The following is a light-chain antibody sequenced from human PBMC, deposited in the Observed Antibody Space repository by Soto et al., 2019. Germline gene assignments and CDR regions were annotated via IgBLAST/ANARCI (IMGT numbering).Light chain of an antibody. J-gene: IGKJ4*01. V-gene: IGKV3-11*01. CDR2: DAS. CDR1: QTVSSY. Sequence: EIVLTQSPATLSLSPGERVTLSCRASQTVSSYLAWYQQKPGQAPRLLIYDASNRATGIPARFSGSGSGTDFTLTISSLEPEDFAVYYCQQRSNWPPESTFGGGTKVEIK. CDR3: QQRSNWPPEST.